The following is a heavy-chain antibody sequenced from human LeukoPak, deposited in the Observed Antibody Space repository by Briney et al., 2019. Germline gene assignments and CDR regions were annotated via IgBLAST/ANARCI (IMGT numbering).Heavy chain of an antibody. CDR1: GGSISSYY. Sequence: PSETLSLTCTVSGGSISSYYWSWIRQPPGKGLEWIGYIYYSGSTNYNPSLKSRVTISVDTSKNQFSLKLSSVTAADTAVYYCASTYYYDSSGYYYNFDYWGQGTLVTVSS. D-gene: IGHD3-22*01. CDR3: ASTYYYDSSGYYYNFDY. CDR2: IYYSGST. J-gene: IGHJ4*02. V-gene: IGHV4-59*08.